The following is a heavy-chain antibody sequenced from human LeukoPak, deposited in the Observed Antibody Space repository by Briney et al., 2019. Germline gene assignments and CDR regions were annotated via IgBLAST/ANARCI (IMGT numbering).Heavy chain of an antibody. CDR2: INHSGST. J-gene: IGHJ4*02. CDR1: GGSFSGYY. D-gene: IGHD2-21*02. Sequence: SETLSLTCAVYGGSFSGYYWSWIRQPPGKGLEWIGEINHSGSTNYNPSLKSRVTLSVDTSKNQFSLKLSSVTAADTAVYYCARALGGTAGYYFDYWGQGTLVTVSS. CDR3: ARALGGTAGYYFDY. V-gene: IGHV4-34*01.